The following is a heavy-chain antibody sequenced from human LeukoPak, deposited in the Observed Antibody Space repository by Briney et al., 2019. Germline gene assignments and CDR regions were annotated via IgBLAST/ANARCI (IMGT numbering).Heavy chain of an antibody. D-gene: IGHD3-10*01. CDR2: IIPIFGTA. Sequence: GASVKVSCKASGGTFSSYAINWVRQAPGQGLEWMGGIIPIFGTANYAQNFQGRVTITADESTATAYMELSSLKSEDTAVYYCARGPMVRGLITYAEYLQHWGQGTLVTVSS. CDR3: ARGPMVRGLITYAEYLQH. J-gene: IGHJ1*01. CDR1: GGTFSSYA. V-gene: IGHV1-69*13.